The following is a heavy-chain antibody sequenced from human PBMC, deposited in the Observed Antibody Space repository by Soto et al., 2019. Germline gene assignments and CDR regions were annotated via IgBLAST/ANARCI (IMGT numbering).Heavy chain of an antibody. D-gene: IGHD1-26*01. V-gene: IGHV4-59*01. J-gene: IGHJ4*02. Sequence: PSETLSLTCSVSGVSITCSYWSWIRQPPGKTLEWIGYVYHSGTTTYNPSLKSRVSISVDTSKNQFSLRLTSVIAADTAVYYCARDMPYGAGSLAGCDYWGQGILVTVSS. CDR1: GVSITCSY. CDR3: ARDMPYGAGSLAGCDY. CDR2: VYHSGTT.